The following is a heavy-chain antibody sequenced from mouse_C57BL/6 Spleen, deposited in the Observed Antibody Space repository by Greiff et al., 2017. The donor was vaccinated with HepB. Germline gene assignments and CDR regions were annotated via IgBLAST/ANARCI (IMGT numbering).Heavy chain of an antibody. Sequence: VQLKQSGPVLARPGASVKMSCKTSGYTFTSYWMHWVKQRPGQGLEWIGAIYPGNSDTSYNQKFKGKAKLTAVTSASTAYMELSSLTNEDSAVYYCTREAYDYDEAWFAYWGQGTLVTVSA. D-gene: IGHD2-4*01. CDR3: TREAYDYDEAWFAY. CDR1: GYTFTSYW. V-gene: IGHV1-5*01. CDR2: IYPGNSDT. J-gene: IGHJ3*01.